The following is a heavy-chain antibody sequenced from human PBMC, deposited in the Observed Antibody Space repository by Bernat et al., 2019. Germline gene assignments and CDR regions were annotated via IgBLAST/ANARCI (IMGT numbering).Heavy chain of an antibody. J-gene: IGHJ2*01. CDR1: GGSISSDY. V-gene: IGHV4-59*08. Sequence: QVQPQESGPGLVKPSETLSLTCTVSGGSISSDYWNWIRQPPGKGLEWIGYIYYSGSTYYNPSFQSRVTISVDTSKNQFSLSLSSVTAADTAVYYCARRAYDSSGYHYVWYFDLWGRGTLVTVSS. CDR2: IYYSGST. CDR3: ARRAYDSSGYHYVWYFDL. D-gene: IGHD3-22*01.